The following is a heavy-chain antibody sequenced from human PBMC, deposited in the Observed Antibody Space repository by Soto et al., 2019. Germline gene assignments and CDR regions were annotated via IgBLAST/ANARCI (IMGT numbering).Heavy chain of an antibody. CDR3: AKSRGDSWYLYYYDY. V-gene: IGHV3-23*01. CDR2: ISGSGGST. D-gene: IGHD5-12*01. J-gene: IGHJ4*02. Sequence: EVQLLESGGGLVQPGGSLRLSCASSGLTFRAFSMSWVRQPPWKGLEWVSGISGSGGSTYYEDTVKVRFTISRDSSSNTLYLQMSSLRAEDTAVYYCAKSRGDSWYLYYYDYWGQGTLVTVSS. CDR1: GLTFRAFS.